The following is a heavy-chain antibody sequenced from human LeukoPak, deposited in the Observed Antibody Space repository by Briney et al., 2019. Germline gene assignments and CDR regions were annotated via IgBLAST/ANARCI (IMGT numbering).Heavy chain of an antibody. J-gene: IGHJ4*02. V-gene: IGHV3-23*01. CDR3: AKEAQKYSGYAPLDY. Sequence: GGSLRLSCAASGFTFSSYAMTWVRQALGKGLEWVSTISGSGASTYYADSVRGRFTISRDNSKNTLYLQMNSLRAEDTAVYYCAKEAQKYSGYAPLDYWGQGTLVTVSS. D-gene: IGHD5-12*01. CDR2: ISGSGAST. CDR1: GFTFSSYA.